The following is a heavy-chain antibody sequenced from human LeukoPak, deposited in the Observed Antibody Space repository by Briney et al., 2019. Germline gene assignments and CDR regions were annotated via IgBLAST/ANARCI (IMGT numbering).Heavy chain of an antibody. J-gene: IGHJ3*02. CDR1: GGSISSYY. V-gene: IGHV4-59*01. CDR2: IYYSGST. CDR3: AREMATMSNAFDI. Sequence: SSETLSLTCTVSGGSISSYYWSWIRQPPGKGLEWIGYIYYSGSTNYNPSLKSRVTISVDTSKNQFSLKLSSVTAADTAVYYCAREMATMSNAFDIWGQGTMVTVSS. D-gene: IGHD5-24*01.